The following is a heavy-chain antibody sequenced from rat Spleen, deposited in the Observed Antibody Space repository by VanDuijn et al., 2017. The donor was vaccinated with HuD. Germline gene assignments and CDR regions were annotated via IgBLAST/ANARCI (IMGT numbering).Heavy chain of an antibody. J-gene: IGHJ4*01. CDR1: GFTFSDYY. V-gene: IGHV5-20*01. Sequence: EVQLVESGGGLVQPGRSLKLSCVASGFTFSDYYMAWVRQAPTKGLEWVATISSDGRRNYYRDYVKGRFTISRDNAKNSLYLQMDSLRSEDTATYFCTTDRPGALMDAWGQGASVTVSS. D-gene: IGHD5-1*01. CDR2: ISSDGRRN. CDR3: TTDRPGALMDA.